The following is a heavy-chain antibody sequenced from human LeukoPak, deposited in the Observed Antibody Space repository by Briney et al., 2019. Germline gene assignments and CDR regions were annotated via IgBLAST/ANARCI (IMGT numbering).Heavy chain of an antibody. V-gene: IGHV3-23*01. CDR3: AKRRRDGYNSVFDY. Sequence: SCKASGYTFSSYAMSWVRQAPGKGLEYVSGISGSGDEKYYADSVKGRFAISRDNSNPTLFLQMDSLRAEDTAVYYCAKRRRDGYNSVFDYWGQGSLVTVSS. J-gene: IGHJ4*02. D-gene: IGHD5-24*01. CDR1: GYTFSSYA. CDR2: ISGSGDEK.